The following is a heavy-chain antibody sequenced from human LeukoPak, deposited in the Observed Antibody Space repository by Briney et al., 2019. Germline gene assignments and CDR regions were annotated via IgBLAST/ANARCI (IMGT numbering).Heavy chain of an antibody. D-gene: IGHD3-22*01. CDR1: GFTFDDYA. J-gene: IGHJ4*02. Sequence: PGGSLRLSCAASGFTFDDYAMHWVRQAPGKGLERVSGITWNSGDIGYADSVKGRFTISRDNAKNSLYLQMNSLRTEDTALYYCAKDRYDSSGYSDYWGQGTLVTVSS. CDR2: ITWNSGDI. V-gene: IGHV3-9*01. CDR3: AKDRYDSSGYSDY.